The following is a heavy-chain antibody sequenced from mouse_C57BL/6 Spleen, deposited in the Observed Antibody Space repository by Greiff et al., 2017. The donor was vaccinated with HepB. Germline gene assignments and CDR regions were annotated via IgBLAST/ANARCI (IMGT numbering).Heavy chain of an antibody. Sequence: DVMLVESGGGLVQPGGSLSLSCAASGFTFTDYYMSWVRQPPGKALEWLGFIRNKANGYTTEYSASVKGRFTISRDNSQSILYLQMNALRAEDSATYYCASSRTGTGAYWGQGTLVTVSA. CDR1: GFTFTDYY. CDR3: ASSRTGTGAY. V-gene: IGHV7-3*01. J-gene: IGHJ3*01. D-gene: IGHD4-1*01. CDR2: IRNKANGYTT.